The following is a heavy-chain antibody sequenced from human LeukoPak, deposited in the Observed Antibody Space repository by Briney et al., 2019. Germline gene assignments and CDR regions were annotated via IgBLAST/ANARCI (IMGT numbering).Heavy chain of an antibody. D-gene: IGHD3-10*01. V-gene: IGHV3-21*01. CDR1: GFTLSSYS. J-gene: IGHJ5*02. Sequence: PGGSLRLSCAASGFTLSSYSMNWVRQAPGKGLEWVPSISSSSSYIYYADSVKGRFTISRDNAKNSLYLQMNSLRAEDTAVYYCARLLWFGELFTEDNNWFDPWGQGTLVTVSS. CDR3: ARLLWFGELFTEDNNWFDP. CDR2: ISSSSSYI.